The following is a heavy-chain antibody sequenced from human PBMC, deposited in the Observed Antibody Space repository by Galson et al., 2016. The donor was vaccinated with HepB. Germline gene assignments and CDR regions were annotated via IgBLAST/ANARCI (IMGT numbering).Heavy chain of an antibody. J-gene: IGHJ4*02. D-gene: IGHD2-2*01. CDR3: AKTIGRSYANYLDC. CDR1: GFTFSSYV. CDR2: IRGSDDNT. Sequence: SLRLSCAASGFTFSSYVMSWVRQAPGKGLEWVSSIRGSDDNTYYADSVTGRFAVSRDNSKNTLYLQMNSLRAEDTAVYYCAKTIGRSYANYLDCWGQGTLVTVSS. V-gene: IGHV3-23*01.